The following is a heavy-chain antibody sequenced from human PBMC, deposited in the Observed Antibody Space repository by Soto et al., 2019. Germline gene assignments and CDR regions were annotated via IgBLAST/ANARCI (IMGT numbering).Heavy chain of an antibody. D-gene: IGHD6-6*01. CDR3: ARPEGYSSSSGYYYYGMDV. J-gene: IGHJ6*02. V-gene: IGHV1-69*06. CDR2: IIPIFGTA. Sequence: QVQLVQSGAEVKKPGSSVKVSCKASGGTCSSYAISWVRQAPGQGLEWMGGIIPIFGTANYAQKFQGRVRIPAGKSTSPAYMELSSLRSEDTGVYYCARPEGYSSSSGYYYYGMDVWGQGTTVTVSS. CDR1: GGTCSSYA.